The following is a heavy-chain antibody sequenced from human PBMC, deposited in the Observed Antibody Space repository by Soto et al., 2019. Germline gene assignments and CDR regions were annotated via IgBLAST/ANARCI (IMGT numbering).Heavy chain of an antibody. V-gene: IGHV3-7*01. CDR2: INEGGSEK. CDR3: ARDGLGTFWRDY. Sequence: EVPLVESGGGLVQPGGSLRLSCGASGFSFSPHWMSWVRQAPGKGLEWVANINEGGSEKYYMDSVKGRFTISRDNAKNSLYLQMNSLRGEDTAVYFCARDGLGTFWRDYWGQGTLVTVSS. D-gene: IGHD3-10*01. J-gene: IGHJ4*02. CDR1: GFSFSPHW.